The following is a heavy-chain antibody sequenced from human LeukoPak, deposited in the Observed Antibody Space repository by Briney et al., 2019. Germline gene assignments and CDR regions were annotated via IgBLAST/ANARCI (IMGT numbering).Heavy chain of an antibody. V-gene: IGHV3-21*01. CDR1: GFTFSSYS. CDR3: AITMVRGVTPDAFDI. Sequence: GGFLRLSCAASGFTFSSYSMNWVRQAPGKGLEWVSSLSSSSYIYYADSVKGRFTISRDNAKNSLYLQMNSLRAEDTAVYYCAITMVRGVTPDAFDIWGQGTMVTVSS. CDR2: LSSSSYI. J-gene: IGHJ3*02. D-gene: IGHD3-10*01.